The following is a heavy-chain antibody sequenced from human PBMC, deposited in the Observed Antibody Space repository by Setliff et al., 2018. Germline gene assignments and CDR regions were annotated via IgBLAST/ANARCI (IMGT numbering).Heavy chain of an antibody. D-gene: IGHD4-17*01. CDR3: ARSDYGDYYAWDSYGMDV. CDR2: IYPGDSDT. V-gene: IGHV5-51*01. CDR1: GYSFTSYW. Sequence: GESLKISCKGSGYSFTSYWIAWVRQMPGKGLEWMGIIYPGDSDTRYSPSFQGQVTISADRSTRTAYLQWSSLKASDTAFYYCARSDYGDYYAWDSYGMDVWGQGTTVTVSS. J-gene: IGHJ6*02.